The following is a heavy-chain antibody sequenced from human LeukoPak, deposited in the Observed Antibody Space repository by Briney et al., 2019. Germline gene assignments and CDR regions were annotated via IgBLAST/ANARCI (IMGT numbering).Heavy chain of an antibody. CDR1: GITFGDNV. CDR3: ARDGQYSSAYDY. V-gene: IGHV3-49*04. Sequence: GGSLRLSCTASGITFGDNVMSWVRQAPGKGLEWVGFIRSKAYGGTTEYAASVKGRFTISRDNAKNSLYLQMNSLRAEDTAVYYCARDGQYSSAYDYWGQGTLVTVSS. J-gene: IGHJ4*02. D-gene: IGHD6-25*01. CDR2: IRSKAYGGTT.